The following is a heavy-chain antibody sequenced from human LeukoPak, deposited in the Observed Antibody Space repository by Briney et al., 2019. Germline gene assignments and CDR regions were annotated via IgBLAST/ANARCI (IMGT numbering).Heavy chain of an antibody. CDR2: ISKSGRAT. CDR1: GFNFDAYA. J-gene: IGHJ4*02. Sequence: GGSLRISCAASGFNFDAYAMSWVRQAPGKGREWVSGISKSGRATFYTDSVKGRFTISRDNSKNTLHLQMNRLRAEDTALYYCAKDHDNTDYYYYFDSWGQGTLVTVSS. D-gene: IGHD2-21*01. V-gene: IGHV3-23*01. CDR3: AKDHDNTDYYYYFDS.